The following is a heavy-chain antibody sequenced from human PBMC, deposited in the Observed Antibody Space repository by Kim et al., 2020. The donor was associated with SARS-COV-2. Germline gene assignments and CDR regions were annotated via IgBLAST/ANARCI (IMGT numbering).Heavy chain of an antibody. Sequence: GGSLRLSCAASGFTFSDYYMSWIRQAPGKGLEWVSYISSSSSYTNYADSVKGRFTISRDNAKNSLYLQMNSLRAEDTAVYYCARDIRHSPFDYWGQGTLVTVSS. CDR1: GFTFSDYY. CDR2: ISSSSSYT. J-gene: IGHJ4*02. D-gene: IGHD3-3*02. CDR3: ARDIRHSPFDY. V-gene: IGHV3-11*06.